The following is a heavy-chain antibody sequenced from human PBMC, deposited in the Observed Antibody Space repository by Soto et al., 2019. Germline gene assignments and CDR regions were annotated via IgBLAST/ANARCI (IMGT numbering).Heavy chain of an antibody. CDR1: GFTFSSYS. J-gene: IGHJ4*02. Sequence: GESLKISCVVSGFTFSSYSMDWVRQAPGKGLEWVSYITSGSSTIHYADSVKGRFTISRDNAKNSVFLQMNSLRVEDTAVYYCVRDAGSLGYWGQGTLVTVSS. D-gene: IGHD3-10*01. CDR2: ITSGSSTI. V-gene: IGHV3-48*01. CDR3: VRDAGSLGY.